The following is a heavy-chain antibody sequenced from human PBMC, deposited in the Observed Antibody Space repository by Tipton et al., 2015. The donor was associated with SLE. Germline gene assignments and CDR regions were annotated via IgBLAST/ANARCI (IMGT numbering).Heavy chain of an antibody. CDR3: ARERSSSYDAFDI. Sequence: TLSLTCTVSGGSVSSSSKYWAWIRQPPGKGLEWIGSIYYTGATTYYNSFLKSRVTISVDTSKNQFSLKLNSVTAADTAVYYCARERSSSYDAFDIWGQGTKVTVSS. J-gene: IGHJ3*02. CDR1: GGSVSSSSKY. D-gene: IGHD6-13*01. V-gene: IGHV4-39*07. CDR2: IYYTGATT.